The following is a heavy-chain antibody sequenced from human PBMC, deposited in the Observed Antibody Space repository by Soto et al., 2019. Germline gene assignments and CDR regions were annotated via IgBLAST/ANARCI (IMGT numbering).Heavy chain of an antibody. V-gene: IGHV4-30-2*01. CDR3: MLGSGWKDFDY. CDR2: IYHSGST. CDR1: GGSIISGGYS. D-gene: IGHD3-22*01. J-gene: IGHJ4*02. Sequence: ILFLTCAVSGGSIISGGYSWSWIRQPPGKGPEWIGYIYHSGSTYYNPSLKSRVTISVDTSKNQFSLKLSSVTAADTAVYYCMLGSGWKDFDYWGQGTLVTVSS.